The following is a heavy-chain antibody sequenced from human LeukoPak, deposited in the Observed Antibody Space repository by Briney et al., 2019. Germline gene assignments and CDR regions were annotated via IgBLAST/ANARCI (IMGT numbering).Heavy chain of an antibody. J-gene: IGHJ4*02. CDR1: GFTVSSNY. CDR3: ARGAYGSGSYHIDY. V-gene: IGHV3-66*01. Sequence: PGGSLRLSCAASGFTVSSNYMSWVRQAPGKGLEWVSVIYSGGSTYYADSVKGRFTISRDNSKNTLYLQMNSLRAEDTAVYYCARGAYGSGSYHIDYWGQGTLVTVSS. CDR2: IYSGGST. D-gene: IGHD3-10*01.